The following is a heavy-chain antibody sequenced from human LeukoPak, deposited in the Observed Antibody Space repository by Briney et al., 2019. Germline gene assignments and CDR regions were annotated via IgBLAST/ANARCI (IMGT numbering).Heavy chain of an antibody. Sequence: TGGSLRLSCAASGFTFSSYGMHWVRQAPGKGLEWVAVIWYDGSNKYYADSVKGRFTISRDNSKNTLYLQMNSLRAEDTAVYYCARYSGSGYFDCWGQGTLVTVSS. J-gene: IGHJ4*02. CDR1: GFTFSSYG. CDR3: ARYSGSGYFDC. D-gene: IGHD1-26*01. CDR2: IWYDGSNK. V-gene: IGHV3-33*01.